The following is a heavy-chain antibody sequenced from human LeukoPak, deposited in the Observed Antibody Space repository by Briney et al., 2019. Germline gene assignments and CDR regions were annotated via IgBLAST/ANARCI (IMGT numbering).Heavy chain of an antibody. D-gene: IGHD4-17*01. V-gene: IGHV3-74*01. CDR1: GFTFSSYA. CDR2: IKSDGSST. J-gene: IGHJ4*02. CDR3: AKGPGPSITSVTHFDS. Sequence: GGSLRLSCAASGFTFSSYAMHWVRQAPGKGLVWVSRIKSDGSSTSYADSVKGRFTISRDNSKNTLYLQMNSLRAEDTAVYYCAKGPGPSITSVTHFDSWGQGTLVTVSS.